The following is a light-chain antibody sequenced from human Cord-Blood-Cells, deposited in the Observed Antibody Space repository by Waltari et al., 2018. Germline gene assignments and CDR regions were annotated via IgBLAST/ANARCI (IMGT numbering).Light chain of an antibody. J-gene: IGLJ3*02. Sequence: QSALTQPASVSGSPGQSITISCTGTSSDVGSYNLVSRYQQHPGKAPKLMIYEGRKRPSGVSNRFSGSKSGNTASLTISGLQAEDEADYCCCSYAGISTLGWVFGGGTKLTVL. V-gene: IGLV2-23*01. CDR3: CSYAGISTLGWV. CDR1: SSDVGSYNL. CDR2: EGR.